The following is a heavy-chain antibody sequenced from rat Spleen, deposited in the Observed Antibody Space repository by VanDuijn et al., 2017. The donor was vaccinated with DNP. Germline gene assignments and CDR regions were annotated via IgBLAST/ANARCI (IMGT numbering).Heavy chain of an antibody. Sequence: EVQLVESGGGLVQPGRSLKLSCAASGFTFSDFNMAWVRQAPKKGLEWVATILYDCSSPYYGDSVKGRFTISRDNAKSTLYLQMNSLRSEDMATYFCARWSSSHWYFDFWGPGTMVTVSS. J-gene: IGHJ1*01. V-gene: IGHV5-7*01. CDR3: ARWSSSHWYFDF. CDR1: GFTFSDFN. D-gene: IGHD1-2*01. CDR2: ILYDCSSP.